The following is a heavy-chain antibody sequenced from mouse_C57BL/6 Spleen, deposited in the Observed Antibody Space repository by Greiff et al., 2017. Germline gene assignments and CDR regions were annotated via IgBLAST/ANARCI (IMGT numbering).Heavy chain of an antibody. V-gene: IGHV5-4*01. Sequence: EVKVEESGGGLVKPGGSLKLSCAASGFTFSSYAMSWVRQTPEKRLEWVATISDGGSYTYYPDNVKGRFTISRDNAKNNLYLQMSHLKSEDTAMYYCARDRVGWYFDVWGTGTTVTVSS. CDR2: ISDGGSYT. J-gene: IGHJ1*03. CDR1: GFTFSSYA. CDR3: ARDRVGWYFDV.